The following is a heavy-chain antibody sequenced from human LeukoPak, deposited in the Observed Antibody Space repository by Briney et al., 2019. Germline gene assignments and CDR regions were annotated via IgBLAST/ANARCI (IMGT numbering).Heavy chain of an antibody. CDR1: GGSINSYY. D-gene: IGHD2-21*01. Sequence: SSETLSLTCTVSGGSINSYYWSWIRQPPGKGLEWIGSVYYRGTSYHNPSLKGRVTMSVDTTKNQFSLRLTSVTAADTAVYYCARDSLSIVALFDCWGQGTLVSVSS. J-gene: IGHJ4*02. CDR2: VYYRGTS. CDR3: ARDSLSIVALFDC. V-gene: IGHV4-39*07.